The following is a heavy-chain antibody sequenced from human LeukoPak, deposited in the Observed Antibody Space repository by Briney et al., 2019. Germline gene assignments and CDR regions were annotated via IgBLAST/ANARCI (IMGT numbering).Heavy chain of an antibody. CDR2: INPNSGGT. V-gene: IGHV1-2*06. Sequence: ASVKVSCKASGYTFTGYYMHWVRQAPGQGLEWMGRINPNSGGTNYAQKFQGRVTMTRDTSISTAYMELSRLRSEDTAVYYCAIHYYYDSSGYYLIDYWGQGTLVTVSS. D-gene: IGHD3-22*01. CDR3: AIHYYYDSSGYYLIDY. J-gene: IGHJ4*02. CDR1: GYTFTGYY.